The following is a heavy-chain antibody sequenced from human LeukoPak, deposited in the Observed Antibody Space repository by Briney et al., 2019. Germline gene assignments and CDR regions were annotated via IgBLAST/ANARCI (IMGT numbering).Heavy chain of an antibody. CDR1: GYNFTGYY. Sequence: GASVKDSRKGCGYNFTGYYMHRVRHAPEPRHDRMGKINPNSGGTSYAQKFKGRVTMTRGTSISAAYMELSRRISDDTAVYYCARDRNSGTYYEYAFDIWGQGTIVAGSS. CDR3: ARDRNSGTYYEYAFDI. CDR2: INPNSGGT. D-gene: IGHD1-26*01. V-gene: IGHV1-2*02. J-gene: IGHJ3*02.